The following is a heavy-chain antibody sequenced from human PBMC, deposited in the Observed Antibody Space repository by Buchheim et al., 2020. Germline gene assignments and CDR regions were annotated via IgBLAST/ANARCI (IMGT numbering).Heavy chain of an antibody. D-gene: IGHD3-3*01. CDR1: GGSVSSGSYY. CDR2: IYYSGST. V-gene: IGHV4-61*01. CDR3: ARDSRFYDFWSGYYS. J-gene: IGHJ4*02. Sequence: QVQLQESGPGLVKPSETLSLTCTVSGGSVSSGSYYWSWIRQPPGEGLVWIGYIYYSGSTNYNPSLKSRVTISVDTSKNTFSLKLSAVTAADTGVYYCARDSRFYDFWSGYYSWGQGTL.